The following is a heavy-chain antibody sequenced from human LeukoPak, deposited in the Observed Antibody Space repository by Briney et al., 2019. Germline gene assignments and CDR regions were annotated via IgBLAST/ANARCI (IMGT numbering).Heavy chain of an antibody. V-gene: IGHV3-23*01. D-gene: IGHD1-7*01. CDR3: AKDGHTDWNYALAYYFDY. Sequence: GGSLRLSCAASEFTFSNYAMSWVRQAPGKGLEWVSAISGNGGSTYYADSVKGRFTISRDNSKNTLFLQMNSLRAEDTAVYYCAKDGHTDWNYALAYYFDYWGQGTLVTVSS. CDR2: ISGNGGST. J-gene: IGHJ4*02. CDR1: EFTFSNYA.